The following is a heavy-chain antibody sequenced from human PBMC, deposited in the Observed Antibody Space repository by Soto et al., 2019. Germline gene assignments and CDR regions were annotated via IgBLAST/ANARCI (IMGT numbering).Heavy chain of an antibody. J-gene: IGHJ6*03. CDR1: GFTFSSYA. Sequence: PGGSLRLCCAASGFTFSSYAMSWVRQATGKGLEWVSAISGSGGSTYYADSVKGRFTISRDNSKNTLYLQMNSLRAEDTAVYYCAKHIRLPAEYYYYYYMDVWGKGTTVTV. D-gene: IGHD6-25*01. CDR2: ISGSGGST. CDR3: AKHIRLPAEYYYYYYMDV. V-gene: IGHV3-23*01.